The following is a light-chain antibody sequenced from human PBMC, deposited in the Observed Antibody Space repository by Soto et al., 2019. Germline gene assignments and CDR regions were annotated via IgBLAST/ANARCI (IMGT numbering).Light chain of an antibody. CDR1: QSVGSY. J-gene: IGKJ1*01. V-gene: IGKV3-15*01. Sequence: EIVMTQSPATLSVSPGERATLSCRASQSVGSYLAWYQQKPGQAPRLLIYDASTRATGIPVRFSGSGSGTEFTLTISSLQSEDFAVYYCQQYNNWPRTFGQGTKVEIK. CDR3: QQYNNWPRT. CDR2: DAS.